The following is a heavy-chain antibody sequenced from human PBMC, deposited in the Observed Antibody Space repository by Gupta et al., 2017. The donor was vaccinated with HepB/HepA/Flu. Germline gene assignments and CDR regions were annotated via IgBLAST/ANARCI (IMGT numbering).Heavy chain of an antibody. Sequence: EVQLLESGGGLVQPGGSLRLSCAASGFTFGSSTMNWVRQAPGRGLEWVSSISSGGITIFYADSVKGRFTISRDNSKNTLFLQMNNLRAEDTAVYYCARTLQLDFWGQGTRVTVSS. CDR1: GFTFGSST. D-gene: IGHD1/OR15-1a*01. CDR3: ARTLQLDF. CDR2: ISSGGITI. V-gene: IGHV3-23*05. J-gene: IGHJ4*02.